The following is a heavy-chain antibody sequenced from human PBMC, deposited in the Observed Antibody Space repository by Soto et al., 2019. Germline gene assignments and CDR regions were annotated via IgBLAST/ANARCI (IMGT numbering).Heavy chain of an antibody. CDR2: IIPIFGTA. D-gene: IGHD2-15*01. CDR1: GVTFSSYA. Sequence: SVKVSCKASGVTFSSYAISWVRQAPGQGLEWMGGIIPIFGTANYAQKFQGRVTITADESTSTAYMELSSLRSEDTAVYYCARGCSGGSCYRYYYYYGMDVWGQGTTVTVSS. CDR3: ARGCSGGSCYRYYYYYGMDV. V-gene: IGHV1-69*13. J-gene: IGHJ6*02.